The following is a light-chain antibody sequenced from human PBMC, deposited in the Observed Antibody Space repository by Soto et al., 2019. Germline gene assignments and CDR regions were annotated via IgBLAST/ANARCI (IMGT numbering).Light chain of an antibody. CDR3: GAWDGRLGGV. CDR2: DTY. Sequence: QSVLTQPPSVSAAPGQTVTISCSGTTSNIGKNYVSWYQQFPGTAPKLLIYDTYERPSGIPDRFSASKSGTSATLVITGLQTGDEADYYCGAWDGRLGGVFGGGTKVTVL. J-gene: IGLJ3*02. V-gene: IGLV1-51*01. CDR1: TSNIGKNY.